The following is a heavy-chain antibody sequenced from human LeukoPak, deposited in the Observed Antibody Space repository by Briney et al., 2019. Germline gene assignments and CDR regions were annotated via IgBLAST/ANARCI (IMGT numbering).Heavy chain of an antibody. CDR2: IWHDGSVE. D-gene: IGHD3-16*01. Sequence: PVRSLRLSCAASGFMFSRLGMQWVRQAPGEGLEWVAMIWHDGSVEEYADSVKGRFTISRDNSQNTLYLQMNSLRDDDTAVYYCAKEGDQFRGYLDAWGKGTTVTVSS. CDR3: AKEGDQFRGYLDA. J-gene: IGHJ6*03. CDR1: GFMFSRLG. V-gene: IGHV3-33*06.